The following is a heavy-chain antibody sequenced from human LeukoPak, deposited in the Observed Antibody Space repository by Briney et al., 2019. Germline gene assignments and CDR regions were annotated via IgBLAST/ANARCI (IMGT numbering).Heavy chain of an antibody. D-gene: IGHD6-19*01. CDR2: INPKSGGT. V-gene: IGHV1-2*02. Sequence: ASVKVSCKASGYTFTNYGISWVRQAPGQGLEWVGWINPKSGGTNYAQKFQGRVTMTSDTSITTVYMELSRLRSGDTAVYYCARRVFSGWGYYFDYWGQGTLVTVSS. J-gene: IGHJ4*02. CDR1: GYTFTNYG. CDR3: ARRVFSGWGYYFDY.